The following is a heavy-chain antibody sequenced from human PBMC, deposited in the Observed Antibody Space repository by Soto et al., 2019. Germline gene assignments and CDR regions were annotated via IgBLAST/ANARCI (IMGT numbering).Heavy chain of an antibody. V-gene: IGHV1-69*01. CDR3: AIEATVVTTYYFDY. D-gene: IGHD4-17*01. J-gene: IGHJ4*02. CDR2: IIPIVGTA. CDR1: GGTFSSYA. Sequence: QVQLVQSGAEVKKPGSSVKVSCKASGGTFSSYAISWVRQAPGQGLQWMGGIIPIVGTANYAQKFQGRATITADESTSTAYMELSSLRSEDTAVYYCAIEATVVTTYYFDYCGQGTLVTVSS.